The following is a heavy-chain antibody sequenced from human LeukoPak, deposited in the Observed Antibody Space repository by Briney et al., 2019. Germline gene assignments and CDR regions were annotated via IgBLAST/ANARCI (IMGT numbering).Heavy chain of an antibody. CDR3: TRQGGYGDHVN. D-gene: IGHD4-17*01. CDR2: IGYSSDI. CDR1: GFTFSSYS. Sequence: GGSLRLSCAASGFTFSSYSMNWVRQAPGKGLEWVSYIGYSSDIKYADSVKGRFTISRDNAKNSVYLQMNSLRDEDTAVYYCTRQGGYGDHVNWGQGTMVTVST. V-gene: IGHV3-48*02. J-gene: IGHJ4*02.